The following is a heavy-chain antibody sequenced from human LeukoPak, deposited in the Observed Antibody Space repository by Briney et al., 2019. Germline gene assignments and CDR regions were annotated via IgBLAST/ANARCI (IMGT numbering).Heavy chain of an antibody. J-gene: IGHJ6*02. CDR3: AKVFGVVGYYYGMDV. Sequence: GGSLRLSCAASGFTFSSYAMSWVRQAPGKGLEWVSAIRGSGGSTYYADSVEGRFTISRDNSKNTLYLQMNSLRAEDTAVYYCAKVFGVVGYYYGMDVWGQGTTVTVSS. CDR2: IRGSGGST. CDR1: GFTFSSYA. D-gene: IGHD3-3*01. V-gene: IGHV3-23*01.